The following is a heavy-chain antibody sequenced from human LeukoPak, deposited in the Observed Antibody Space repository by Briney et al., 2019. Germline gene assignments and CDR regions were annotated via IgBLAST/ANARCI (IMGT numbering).Heavy chain of an antibody. CDR3: ARDIQLWTL. Sequence: NPGGSLRLSCAASGFTFSSDSMNWGRQGPGKGLEGVSSISSSSRYIYYADSVKGRFTISRDNAKNSLYLQMNSLRAEDTAVYYCARDIQLWTLWGQGTLVTVSS. CDR2: ISSSSRYI. D-gene: IGHD5-18*01. CDR1: GFTFSSDS. V-gene: IGHV3-21*01. J-gene: IGHJ4*02.